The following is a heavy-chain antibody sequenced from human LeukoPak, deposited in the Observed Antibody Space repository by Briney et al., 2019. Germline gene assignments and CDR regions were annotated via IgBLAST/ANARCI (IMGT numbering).Heavy chain of an antibody. J-gene: IGHJ4*02. CDR2: ISYDGSNK. Sequence: GGSLRLSCAASGFTFSSYAMHWVRQAPGKGLEWVAVISYDGSNKYYADSVKGRFTISRDNSKNTLYLQMNSLRAEDTAVYYCARASQGYCSGGSCYLNYWGQGTLVTVSS. V-gene: IGHV3-30-3*01. CDR1: GFTFSSYA. CDR3: ARASQGYCSGGSCYLNY. D-gene: IGHD2-15*01.